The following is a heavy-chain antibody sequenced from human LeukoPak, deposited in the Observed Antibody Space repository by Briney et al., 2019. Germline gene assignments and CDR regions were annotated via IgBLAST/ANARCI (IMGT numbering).Heavy chain of an antibody. D-gene: IGHD5-12*01. J-gene: IGHJ3*02. Sequence: SETLSLTCTVSGGSISTYYWTWIRQPPGKGLEWLGYIYYSGSTNYNPSLKGRVTISVDTSKNQFSLKLSSVTAADTAVYYCARVYGSGYDFRGAFDIWGQGTMVTVSS. CDR3: ARVYGSGYDFRGAFDI. CDR2: IYYSGST. V-gene: IGHV4-59*01. CDR1: GGSISTYY.